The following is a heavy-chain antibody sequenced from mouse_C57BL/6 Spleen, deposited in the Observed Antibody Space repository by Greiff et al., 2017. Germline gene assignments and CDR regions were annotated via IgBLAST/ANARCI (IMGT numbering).Heavy chain of an antibody. D-gene: IGHD2-3*01. CDR1: GYTFTSYW. J-gene: IGHJ2*01. V-gene: IGHV1-64*01. Sequence: QVQLQQPGAELVKPGASVKLSCKASGYTFTSYWMHWVKQRPGQGLEWIGMIHPNSGSTNYNEKFKSKATLTVDKSSSTAYMQLSSLTSEDSAVYYCALYDGYPLYYFDYWGQGTTLTVSS. CDR2: IHPNSGST. CDR3: ALYDGYPLYYFDY.